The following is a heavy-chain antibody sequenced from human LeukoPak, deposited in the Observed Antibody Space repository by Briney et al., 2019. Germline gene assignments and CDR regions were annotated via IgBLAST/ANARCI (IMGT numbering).Heavy chain of an antibody. V-gene: IGHV1-2*02. D-gene: IGHD3-9*01. Sequence: ASVKVSCKASGYTFTSYDINWVRQATGQGLEWMGWINPNSGGTNYAQKFQGRVTMTRDTSISTAYMELSRLRSDDTAVYYCARAASLYDILSGFDFWGQGTLVTVSP. CDR2: INPNSGGT. J-gene: IGHJ4*02. CDR3: ARAASLYDILSGFDF. CDR1: GYTFTSYD.